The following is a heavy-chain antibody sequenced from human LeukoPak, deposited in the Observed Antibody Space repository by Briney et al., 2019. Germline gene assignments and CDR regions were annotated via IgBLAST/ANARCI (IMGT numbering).Heavy chain of an antibody. J-gene: IGHJ4*02. CDR3: ARGLAVAGMIDY. Sequence: GGSLRLSCAASGFTFSSYAMHWVRQAPGKGLEWVAVISYDGSNKYYADSVKGRFTISRDNSKNTLYLQMNSLRAEDTAVYYCARGLAVAGMIDYWGQGTLVTVSS. D-gene: IGHD6-19*01. CDR2: ISYDGSNK. V-gene: IGHV3-30*04. CDR1: GFTFSSYA.